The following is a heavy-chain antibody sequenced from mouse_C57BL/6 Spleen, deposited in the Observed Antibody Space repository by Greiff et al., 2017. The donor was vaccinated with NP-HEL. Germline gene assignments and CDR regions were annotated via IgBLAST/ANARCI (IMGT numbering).Heavy chain of an antibody. CDR3: ARWGNVRTGFDY. CDR2: IYPGSGNT. Sequence: VQLQQSGAELVRPGASVKLSCKASGYTFTDYYINWVKQRPGQGLEWIARIYPGSGNTYYNEKVKGKDTLTAEKSSSTAYMQLSSLTSEDSAVYFCARWGNVRTGFDYWGQGTTLTVSS. CDR1: GYTFTDYY. D-gene: IGHD1-1*01. J-gene: IGHJ2*01. V-gene: IGHV1-76*01.